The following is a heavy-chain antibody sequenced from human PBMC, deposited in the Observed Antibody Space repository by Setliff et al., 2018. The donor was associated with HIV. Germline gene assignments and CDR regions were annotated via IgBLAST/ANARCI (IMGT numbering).Heavy chain of an antibody. CDR2: INPNSGDT. V-gene: IGHV1-2*02. D-gene: IGHD1-20*01. J-gene: IGHJ6*03. CDR1: GYTFIGHY. CDR3: ARGYNHPDYYYYYYMDV. Sequence: ASVKVSCKASGYTFIGHYVHWVRQAPGQGLEWMGWINPNSGDTKYAQKFQDRVSLTRDTSLSTAYMELSSLTSDDTAIYYCARGYNHPDYYYYYYMDVWGKGTTVTVSS.